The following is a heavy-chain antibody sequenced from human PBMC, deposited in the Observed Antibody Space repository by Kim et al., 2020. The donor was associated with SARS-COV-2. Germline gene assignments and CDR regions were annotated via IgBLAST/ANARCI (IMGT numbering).Heavy chain of an antibody. Sequence: ASVKVSCKTSGYTFTNYYMHWVRQAPGQGLEWMGIINPSGGSTNYTQKFQGRVTMTRDTSTSTVYMELSSLRSEDTAVYYCARATGTTSVGYWGQGTQVTVSS. CDR3: ARATGTTSVGY. D-gene: IGHD1-7*01. CDR2: INPSGGST. J-gene: IGHJ4*02. V-gene: IGHV1-46*01. CDR1: GYTFTNYY.